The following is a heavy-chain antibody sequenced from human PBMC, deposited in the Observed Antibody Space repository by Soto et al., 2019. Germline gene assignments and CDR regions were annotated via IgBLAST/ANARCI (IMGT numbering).Heavy chain of an antibody. J-gene: IGHJ4*02. V-gene: IGHV1-69*01. CDR3: AREGYCSSTSCYTAGFY. CDR2: IIPIFGTA. Sequence: QVQLVQSGAEVKKPGSSVKVSCKASGGTFSSYAISWVRQAPGQGLEWMGGIIPIFGTANYAQKFQGRVTITADEYTSTAYMELSSLRSEDTAVYYCAREGYCSSTSCYTAGFYWGQGTLVTVSS. D-gene: IGHD2-2*02. CDR1: GGTFSSYA.